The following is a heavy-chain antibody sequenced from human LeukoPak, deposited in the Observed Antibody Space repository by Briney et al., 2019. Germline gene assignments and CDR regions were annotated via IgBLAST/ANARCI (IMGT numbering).Heavy chain of an antibody. CDR3: ALDKDGTDRFDY. CDR2: LYYSGST. V-gene: IGHV4-39*01. D-gene: IGHD2-2*03. CDR1: GGSISSSSYY. J-gene: IGHJ4*02. Sequence: SETLSLTCTVSGGSISSSSYYWGWIRQPPGKGLEWIGSLYYSGSTYYNPSLKSRVTISVDTSKNQFSLKLSSVTAADTAVYYCALDKDGTDRFDYWGQGTLVTVSS.